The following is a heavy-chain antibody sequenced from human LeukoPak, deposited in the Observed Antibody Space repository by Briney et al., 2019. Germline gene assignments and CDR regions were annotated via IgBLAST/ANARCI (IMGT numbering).Heavy chain of an antibody. D-gene: IGHD2-2*02. V-gene: IGHV4-61*02. CDR3: ARSVVPAAIRRRSYYYYYMDV. CDR2: IYTSGST. Sequence: SETLSLTCTVSGGSISSSSYYWSWIRQPAGKGLEWIGRIYTSGSTNYNPSLKSRVTISVDTSKNQFSLKLSSVTAADTAVYYCARSVVPAAIRRRSYYYYYMDVWGKGTTVTVSS. J-gene: IGHJ6*03. CDR1: GGSISSSSYY.